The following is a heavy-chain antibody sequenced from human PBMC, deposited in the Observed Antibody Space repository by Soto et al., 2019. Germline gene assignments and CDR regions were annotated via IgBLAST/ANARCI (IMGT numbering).Heavy chain of an antibody. D-gene: IGHD4-4*01. V-gene: IGHV3-53*01. CDR3: ARNGWGMATVGM. CDR2: IYSGGGT. CDR1: GFTVSNNY. Sequence: EVQLVESGGGLVQPGGSPRLSCAASGFTVSNNYMNWFRLAPGKGLEWVSLIYSGGGTYYADSVKGRFTISRDNSKNTLYLQMNSLRAEDTAVYYCARNGWGMATVGMWGPGTLVTVSS. J-gene: IGHJ4*02.